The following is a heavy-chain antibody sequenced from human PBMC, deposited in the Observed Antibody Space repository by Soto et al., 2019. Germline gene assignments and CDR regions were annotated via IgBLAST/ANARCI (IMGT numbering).Heavy chain of an antibody. CDR1: GGSITSYY. CDR3: ARHRKGWNDANFDY. J-gene: IGHJ4*02. D-gene: IGHD1-1*01. Sequence: SETLSLTCTVSGGSITSYYWSWIRQPPGKGLEWIGYIYYSGSTNYNPSLKSRVTISVDTSKNQFSLKLNSVTAADTAVYYCARHRKGWNDANFDYWGQGTLVTVSS. CDR2: IYYSGST. V-gene: IGHV4-59*08.